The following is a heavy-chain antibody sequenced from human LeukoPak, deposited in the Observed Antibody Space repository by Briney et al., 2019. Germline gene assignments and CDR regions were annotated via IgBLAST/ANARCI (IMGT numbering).Heavy chain of an antibody. Sequence: GGSLRPSCAASGFTFSSYAMSWVRQAPGKGLEWVSAISGSGGSTYYADSVKGRFTISRDNSKNTLYLQMNSLRAEDTAVYYCAKDIASFITIFDYWGQGTLVTVSS. J-gene: IGHJ4*02. CDR3: AKDIASFITIFDY. CDR2: ISGSGGST. D-gene: IGHD3-3*01. V-gene: IGHV3-23*01. CDR1: GFTFSSYA.